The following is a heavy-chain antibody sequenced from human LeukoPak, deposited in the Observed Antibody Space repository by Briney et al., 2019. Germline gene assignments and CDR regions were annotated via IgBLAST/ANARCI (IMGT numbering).Heavy chain of an antibody. J-gene: IGHJ6*03. D-gene: IGHD6-13*01. CDR2: IYYSGST. CDR3: ARAHSSSWYEVQLNSQEWHHYYYMDV. Sequence: PSETLSLTCTVSGGSISSYYWSWIRQPPGKGLEWIGYIYYSGSTNYNPSLKSRVTISVDTSKNQFSLKLSSVTAADTAVYYCARAHSSSWYEVQLNSQEWHHYYYMDVWGKGTTVTISS. CDR1: GGSISSYY. V-gene: IGHV4-59*01.